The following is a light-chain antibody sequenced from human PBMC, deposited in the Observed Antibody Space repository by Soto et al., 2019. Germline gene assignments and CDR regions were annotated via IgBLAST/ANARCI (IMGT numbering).Light chain of an antibody. CDR2: AAS. CDR3: XXYNSAPLT. Sequence: DIQMTQSPSSLSASVGDRVTITCRASQGISXYLAWYQQKPGKVPKLLIYAASTLQSGVPSRFSGSGSGTDFTLTISSLQPEXVATYXXXXYNSAPLTFGGGTKVEIK. J-gene: IGKJ4*01. CDR1: QGISXY. V-gene: IGKV1-27*01.